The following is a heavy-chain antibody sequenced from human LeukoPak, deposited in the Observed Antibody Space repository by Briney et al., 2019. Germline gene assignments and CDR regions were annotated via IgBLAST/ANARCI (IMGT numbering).Heavy chain of an antibody. J-gene: IGHJ4*02. Sequence: GASVKVSCKASGYTFTGSYMHWVRQAPGQGLEWMGWINPNSGGTNYAQKFQGRVTMTRDTSTSTVSMELSSLRSEDTAVYYCARTQPFETGDGYFDSWGQGTLVTVSS. CDR1: GYTFTGSY. D-gene: IGHD2-21*01. CDR3: ARTQPFETGDGYFDS. V-gene: IGHV1-2*02. CDR2: INPNSGGT.